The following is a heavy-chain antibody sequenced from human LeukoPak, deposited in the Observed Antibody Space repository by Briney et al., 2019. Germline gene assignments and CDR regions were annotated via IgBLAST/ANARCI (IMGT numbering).Heavy chain of an antibody. CDR1: GGSISSYY. CDR3: ARVLPSYYDSSGYRDDAFDI. CDR2: IYYSGST. V-gene: IGHV4-59*01. Sequence: PSETLSLTCTASGGSISSYYWSWIRQPPGKGLEWIGYIYYSGSTNYNPSLKSRVTISVDTSKNQFSLKLSSVTAADTAVYYCARVLPSYYDSSGYRDDAFDIWGQGTMVTVSS. J-gene: IGHJ3*02. D-gene: IGHD3-22*01.